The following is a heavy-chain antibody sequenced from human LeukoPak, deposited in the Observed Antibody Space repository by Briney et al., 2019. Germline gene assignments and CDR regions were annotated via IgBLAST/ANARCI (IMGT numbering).Heavy chain of an antibody. Sequence: SETLSLTCAVYGGSFSGYYWSWIRQPPGKGLEWIGEINHSGSTNYNPSLKSRVTISVDTSKNQFSLKLSSVTAADTAVYYCARAHRSYKRVFDIWGQGTMVTVSP. J-gene: IGHJ3*02. CDR3: ARAHRSYKRVFDI. D-gene: IGHD1-26*01. CDR1: GGSFSGYY. CDR2: INHSGST. V-gene: IGHV4-34*01.